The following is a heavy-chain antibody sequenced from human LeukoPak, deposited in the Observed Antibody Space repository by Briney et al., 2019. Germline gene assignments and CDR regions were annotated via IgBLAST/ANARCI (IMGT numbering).Heavy chain of an antibody. CDR3: ARDVATSGWYTFDY. Sequence: SQTLSLTCAISGDSVSSKNGAWNWIRQSPSRGLEWLGRTYYRSKWYSDYAVSVQGRITISPDTSKNQFSLQLYSVTPEDAAVYYCARDVATSGWYTFDYWGQGTLVTVFS. CDR2: TYYRSKWYS. V-gene: IGHV6-1*01. D-gene: IGHD6-19*01. J-gene: IGHJ4*02. CDR1: GDSVSSKNGA.